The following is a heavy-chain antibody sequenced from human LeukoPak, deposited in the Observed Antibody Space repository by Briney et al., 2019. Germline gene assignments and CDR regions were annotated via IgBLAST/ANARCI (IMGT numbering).Heavy chain of an antibody. J-gene: IGHJ6*03. D-gene: IGHD6-13*01. CDR2: IYYSGST. Sequence: PETLSLTCTVSGGSISSYYWSWIRQPPGKGLEWIGYIYYSGSTNYNPSLKSRVTISVDTSKNQFSLKLSSVTAADTAVYYCARDRVGQQLVGRNYYYYYMDVWGKGTTVTISS. CDR1: GGSISSYY. CDR3: ARDRVGQQLVGRNYYYYYMDV. V-gene: IGHV4-59*01.